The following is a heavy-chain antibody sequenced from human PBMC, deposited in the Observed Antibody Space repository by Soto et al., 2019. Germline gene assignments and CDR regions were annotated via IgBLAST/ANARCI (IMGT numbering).Heavy chain of an antibody. CDR3: VGDHVVTAHYYGMDV. CDR1: GGSISNDGYY. Sequence: QVQLQESGPGLVKPSQTLSLICTVSGGSISNDGYYWSWIRQHPGKGLEWIGYIFYSGTTYYNPSLKSRIPMTVDTSKNQFSLKLHALTAADTAVYYCVGDHVVTAHYYGMDVWGQGTTVTISS. V-gene: IGHV4-31*03. D-gene: IGHD2-15*01. J-gene: IGHJ6*02. CDR2: IFYSGTT.